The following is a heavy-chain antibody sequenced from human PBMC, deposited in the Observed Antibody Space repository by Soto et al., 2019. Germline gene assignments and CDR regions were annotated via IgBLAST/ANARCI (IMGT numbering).Heavy chain of an antibody. J-gene: IGHJ5*02. Sequence: GGSERLSCAASGFTFSTYWMHWVRQAPGKGLVWVSRINSDGSSTTYADSVKGRFTISRDNAKNTLYLQMNSLRAEDSAVYYCARVAGVNGDYVNWFDPWGQGTMVTVSS. D-gene: IGHD4-17*01. CDR1: GFTFSTYW. CDR3: ARVAGVNGDYVNWFDP. V-gene: IGHV3-74*01. CDR2: INSDGSST.